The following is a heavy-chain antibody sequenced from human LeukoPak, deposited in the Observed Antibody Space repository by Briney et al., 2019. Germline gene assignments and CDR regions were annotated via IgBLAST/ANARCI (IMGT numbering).Heavy chain of an antibody. CDR1: EFTFSSYA. D-gene: IGHD4/OR15-4a*01. CDR3: ARRAGAYSHPYDY. Sequence: GGSLRLSCAASEFTFSSYAMSWVRQAPGKGLEWVSVIYSGGRTYYADSVKGRFTISRDNSKNTLYLQMNSLRAEDTAVYYCARRAGAYSHPYDYWGQGTLVTVSS. V-gene: IGHV3-66*04. CDR2: IYSGGRT. J-gene: IGHJ4*02.